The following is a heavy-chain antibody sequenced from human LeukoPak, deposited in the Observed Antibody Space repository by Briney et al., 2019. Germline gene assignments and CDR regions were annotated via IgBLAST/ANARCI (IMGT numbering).Heavy chain of an antibody. CDR2: ISSSGRYI. V-gene: IGHV3-21*01. Sequence: GGSLRLSCAASGFTFTTYSFNWVRQAPGKGLEWLSSISSSGRYIYYVDSVKGRFTISRDNAKTSLYLQMNSLRAEDTAVYYCATGASGHTLGGDYWGQGTLVTVSS. D-gene: IGHD6-19*01. CDR1: GFTFTTYS. CDR3: ATGASGHTLGGDY. J-gene: IGHJ4*02.